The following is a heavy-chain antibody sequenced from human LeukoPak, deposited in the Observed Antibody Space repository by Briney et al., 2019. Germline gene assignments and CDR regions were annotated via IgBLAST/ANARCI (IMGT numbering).Heavy chain of an antibody. J-gene: IGHJ3*02. CDR3: ARDRQTYYYDSSGYPPAFDI. CDR2: ISYDGSNK. V-gene: IGHV3-30-3*01. CDR1: GFTFSSYA. Sequence: GGSLRLSCAASGFTFSSYAMHWVRQAPGKGLEWVAVISYDGSNKYYADSVKGRFTISRDNSKNTLYLQMNSLRAEDTAVYYCARDRQTYYYDSSGYPPAFDIWGQGTMVTVSS. D-gene: IGHD3-22*01.